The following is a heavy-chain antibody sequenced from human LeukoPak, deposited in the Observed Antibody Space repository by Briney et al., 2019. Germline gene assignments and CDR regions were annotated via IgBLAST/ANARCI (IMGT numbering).Heavy chain of an antibody. J-gene: IGHJ5*02. CDR3: ARPSSGYYEAIRAGLGP. Sequence: GASVKVSCKASVYTFTVYYMHWVRQAPGQGLEWMGWINPNSGGTNYAQKFQGRVTMTRDTSISTAYMELSRLRSDDTAVYYCARPSSGYYEAIRAGLGPWGQGTLVTVSS. V-gene: IGHV1-2*02. D-gene: IGHD3-22*01. CDR1: VYTFTVYY. CDR2: INPNSGGT.